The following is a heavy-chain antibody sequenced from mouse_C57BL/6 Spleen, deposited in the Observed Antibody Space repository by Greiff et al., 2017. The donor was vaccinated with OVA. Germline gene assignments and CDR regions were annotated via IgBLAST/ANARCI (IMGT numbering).Heavy chain of an antibody. CDR1: GYTFTSYG. V-gene: IGHV1-81*01. CDR2: IYPRSGNT. J-gene: IGHJ4*01. CDR3: ARDYDYDEGAMDY. Sequence: QVHVKQSGAELARPGASVKLSCKASGYTFTSYGISWVKQRTGQGLEWIGEIYPRSGNTYYNEKFKGKATLTADKSSSTAYMELRSLTSEDSAVYFCARDYDYDEGAMDYWGQGTSVTVSS. D-gene: IGHD2-4*01.